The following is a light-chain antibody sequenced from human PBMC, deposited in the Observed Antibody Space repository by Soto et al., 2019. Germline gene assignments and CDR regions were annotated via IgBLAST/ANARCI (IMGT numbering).Light chain of an antibody. CDR3: SSYAGNTKGV. V-gene: IGLV2-8*01. CDR1: SSDVGGYDY. Sequence: QSGLTQPPSASGSPGQSVTISCTGTSSDVGGYDYVSWYQQHPGKAPKLMIFEVSKRPSGVPDRFSGSKSGNTASLTVSGLQAEDEADYYCSSYAGNTKGVFGTGTKVTVL. J-gene: IGLJ1*01. CDR2: EVS.